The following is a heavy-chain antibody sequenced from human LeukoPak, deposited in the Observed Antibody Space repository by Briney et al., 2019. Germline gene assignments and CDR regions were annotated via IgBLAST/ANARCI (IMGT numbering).Heavy chain of an antibody. Sequence: GGSLRLSCAASGFTFSTYAISWVRQAPGKGLEWVSAISGTGSSTYYADSVKGRFTISRDNSKNMLNLQMNSLRAEDTAVYYCAKGSFITMTAVLIDPFDYWGQGTLVTVSS. D-gene: IGHD3-22*01. CDR3: AKGSFITMTAVLIDPFDY. CDR1: GFTFSTYA. CDR2: ISGTGSST. J-gene: IGHJ4*02. V-gene: IGHV3-23*01.